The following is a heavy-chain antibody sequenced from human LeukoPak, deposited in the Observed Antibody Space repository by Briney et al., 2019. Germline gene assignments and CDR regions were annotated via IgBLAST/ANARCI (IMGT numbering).Heavy chain of an antibody. V-gene: IGHV3-23*01. J-gene: IGHJ6*03. D-gene: IGHD2-15*01. Sequence: GGSLRLSCAASGFTFSSYAMSWVRQAPGKGLEWVSAISGSGGSTYYADSVKGRFTISRDNSKNTLSLQMNSLRAEDTAVYYCAKEGLYCSGGTCYRYYYYYMDVWGKGTTVTVSS. CDR1: GFTFSSYA. CDR3: AKEGLYCSGGTCYRYYYYYMDV. CDR2: ISGSGGST.